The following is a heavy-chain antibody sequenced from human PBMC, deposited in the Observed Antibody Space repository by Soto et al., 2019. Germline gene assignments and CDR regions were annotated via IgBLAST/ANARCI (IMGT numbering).Heavy chain of an antibody. CDR2: ISSNGDST. J-gene: IGHJ4*02. CDR1: GFTFSTYA. CDR3: ARDVSMRYFDY. V-gene: IGHV3-64*01. Sequence: EVQLVESGGGLVQPGGSLRLSCAASGFTFSTYAMHWVRQAPGKGLEYVSAISSNGDSTYYANSVKGRFTISRDNSKNTLYLHMGSLRVEDMAVYYCARDVSMRYFDYWGQGTLVTVSS.